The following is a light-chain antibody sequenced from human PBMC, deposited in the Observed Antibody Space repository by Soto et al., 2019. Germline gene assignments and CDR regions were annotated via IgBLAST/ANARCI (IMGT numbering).Light chain of an antibody. J-gene: IGKJ5*01. V-gene: IGKV3-20*01. CDR3: QQYGRSPFN. CDR2: GAF. Sequence: IVWTQSPATLSFSAGGRATLSCISNHSVNSNYLAWFQQHPGQPPRLLIFGAFSRAIGIPDRFSGSGTETDFTLSITRLEPEDFAVYYCQQYGRSPFNFGQGTRLEIK. CDR1: HSVNSNY.